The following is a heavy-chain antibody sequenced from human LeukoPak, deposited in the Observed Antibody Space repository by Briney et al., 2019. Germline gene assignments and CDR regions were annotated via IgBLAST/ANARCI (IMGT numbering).Heavy chain of an antibody. CDR3: ARDLKRGYSSGRYSWGTGSSNDY. V-gene: IGHV1-18*01. D-gene: IGHD6-19*01. Sequence: GASVKVSCKASGYTFSSYGISWVRQAPGQGLEWMGWISAYNGNTYYAQNLQGRVTMTTDTSTSTAYVELRSLRSDDTAVYYCARDLKRGYSSGRYSWGTGSSNDYWGQGTLVTVSS. J-gene: IGHJ4*02. CDR1: GYTFSSYG. CDR2: ISAYNGNT.